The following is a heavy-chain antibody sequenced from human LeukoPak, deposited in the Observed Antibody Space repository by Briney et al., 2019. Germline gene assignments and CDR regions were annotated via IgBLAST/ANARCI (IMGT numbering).Heavy chain of an antibody. Sequence: GGSLRLSCAASGFTFSSYSMNWVRQAPGKGLEWVSSISSSSSYIYYADSVRGRFTISRDNAKNSLYLQMNSLRAEDTAVYCCARDYTDFWTSLTYYYYGMDVWGQGTTVTVSS. J-gene: IGHJ6*02. CDR2: ISSSSSYI. CDR3: ARDYTDFWTSLTYYYYGMDV. CDR1: GFTFSSYS. V-gene: IGHV3-21*01. D-gene: IGHD3-3*01.